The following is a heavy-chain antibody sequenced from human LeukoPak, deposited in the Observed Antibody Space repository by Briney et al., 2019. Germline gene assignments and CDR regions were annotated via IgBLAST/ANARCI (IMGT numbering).Heavy chain of an antibody. V-gene: IGHV3-7*01. CDR3: ARDSSSWQFDY. Sequence: PGGSLRLSCAAPGFTFSSYAMSWVRQAPGKGLEWVANIKQDGSEKYYVDSVKGRFTISRDNAKNSLYLQMNSLRAEDTAVYYCARDSSSWQFDYWGQGTLVTVSS. J-gene: IGHJ4*02. CDR2: IKQDGSEK. CDR1: GFTFSSYA. D-gene: IGHD6-13*01.